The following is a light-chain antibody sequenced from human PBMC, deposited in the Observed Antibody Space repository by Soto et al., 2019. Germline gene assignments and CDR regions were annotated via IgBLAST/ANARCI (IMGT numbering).Light chain of an antibody. J-gene: IGLJ1*01. V-gene: IGLV2-11*01. Sequence: QSVLTQPRSVSGSPGQSVTISCTGTSSDVGGYNYFSWYQQHPGKASKLMIYDVSKRPSGVPDRFSGSKSGNTASLTISGLQAEDEADYYCCSYAGSYYVFGTGTKVTVL. CDR2: DVS. CDR3: CSYAGSYYV. CDR1: SSDVGGYNY.